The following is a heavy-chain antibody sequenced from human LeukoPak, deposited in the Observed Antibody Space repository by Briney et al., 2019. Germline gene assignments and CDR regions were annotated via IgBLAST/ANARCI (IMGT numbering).Heavy chain of an antibody. J-gene: IGHJ4*02. Sequence: GGSLRLSCAASGFTFSSYAMHWVRQAPGKGLEYVSTISSNGGSTYYANSVKGRFTISRDNSKNRLYLQMGSLRAEEMAVYYCARDGPQAAAGYDYWGQGTLVTVSS. CDR3: ARDGPQAAAGYDY. CDR2: ISSNGGST. D-gene: IGHD6-13*01. V-gene: IGHV3-64*01. CDR1: GFTFSSYA.